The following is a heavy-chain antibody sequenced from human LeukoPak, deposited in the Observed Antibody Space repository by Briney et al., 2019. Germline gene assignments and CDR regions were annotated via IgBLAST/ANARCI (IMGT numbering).Heavy chain of an antibody. CDR1: GFTFSNYW. CDR3: AREGDDSSGSFDY. CDR2: INKDGSIT. Sequence: GGSLRLSCVASGFTFSNYWMHWVRQAPGKGPEWVSRINKDGSITNFADSVKGRFTISRDNSKNTLYLQMNSLRAEDTAVYYCAREGDDSSGSFDYWGQGTLVTVSS. D-gene: IGHD3-22*01. V-gene: IGHV3-74*01. J-gene: IGHJ4*02.